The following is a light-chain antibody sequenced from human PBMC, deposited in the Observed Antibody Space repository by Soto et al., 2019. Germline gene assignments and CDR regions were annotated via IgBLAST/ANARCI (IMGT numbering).Light chain of an antibody. V-gene: IGLV1-51*01. Sequence: QSVLAQPPSISAAPGQTVTISCSGSSSNIGGNYVSWYQHVPRTAPKLLIYDNYKRASGSPDRFSASKSGTSATLGITGLQTGDEGDYYCGTWDSSLDTVVFGGGTQLTVL. J-gene: IGLJ2*01. CDR1: SSNIGGNY. CDR3: GTWDSSLDTVV. CDR2: DNY.